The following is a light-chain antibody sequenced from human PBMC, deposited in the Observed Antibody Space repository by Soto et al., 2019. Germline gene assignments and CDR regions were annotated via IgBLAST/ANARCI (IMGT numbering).Light chain of an antibody. V-gene: IGKV1-5*03. CDR2: KAS. CDR3: QQYNSYSYT. CDR1: QSISSW. J-gene: IGKJ2*01. Sequence: DIQMTQSPSTLXASVGDRVTITCXASQSISSWLAWYQQKPGKAPKLLIYKASSLESGVPSRFSGSGSGTEFTLTISSLQPDDFATYYCQQYNSYSYTFGQGTKLEIK.